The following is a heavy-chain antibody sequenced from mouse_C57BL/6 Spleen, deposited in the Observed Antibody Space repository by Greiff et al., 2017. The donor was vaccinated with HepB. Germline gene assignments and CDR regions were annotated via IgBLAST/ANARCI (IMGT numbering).Heavy chain of an antibody. D-gene: IGHD1-1*01. CDR1: GITFSRHT. CDR2: ISGGGGNT. V-gene: IGHV5-9*01. Sequence: EVQRVESGGGLVKPGGSLKLRCAAPGITFSRHTMSWVRQTQEKRLEGVATISGGGGNTYNPDSVKGRFTISRDNAKNTLYLQMSSLRSEDTALYYCARQGGYYGSSYYAMDCWGQGTSATVSS. J-gene: IGHJ4*01. CDR3: ARQGGYYGSSYYAMDC.